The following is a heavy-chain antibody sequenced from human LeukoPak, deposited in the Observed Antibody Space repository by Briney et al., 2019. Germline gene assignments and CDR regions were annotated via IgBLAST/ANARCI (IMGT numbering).Heavy chain of an antibody. J-gene: IGHJ4*02. Sequence: GGSLRLSCVAPGFAFSDSAMSWVRLTAGKGLEWVSLSRADDYSTYYADSVKGRFTISRDNSKSTMYLQMNSLRAEDTAIYYCASRPSNTWAGPLDFWGQGTLVTVSS. CDR3: ASRPSNTWAGPLDF. CDR2: SRADDYST. CDR1: GFAFSDSA. V-gene: IGHV3-23*01. D-gene: IGHD6-13*01.